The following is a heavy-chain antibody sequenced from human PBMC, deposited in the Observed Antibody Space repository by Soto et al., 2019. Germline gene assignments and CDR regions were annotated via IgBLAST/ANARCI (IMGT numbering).Heavy chain of an antibody. CDR2: IYHSGST. J-gene: IGHJ4*02. CDR1: GGSISSSNW. CDR3: ARGAMWPPRATVTMVD. Sequence: QVQLQESGPGLVKPSGTLSLTCAVSGGSISSSNWWSWDRQHPGKGLEWIGEIYHSGSTKYNPTPKIRATTSVDKYKNTFSLKLSSVTAADTAVYYCARGAMWPPRATVTMVDGGQGTLVTVSS. V-gene: IGHV4-4*02. D-gene: IGHD4-17*01.